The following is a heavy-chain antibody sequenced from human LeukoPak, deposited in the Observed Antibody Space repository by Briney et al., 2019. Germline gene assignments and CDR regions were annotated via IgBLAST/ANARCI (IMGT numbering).Heavy chain of an antibody. Sequence: AGRSLRLSCATSGFTFSSFATHWVRQAPGKGLEWLALIWFDGSSKNYTDSVEGRFTISRDNSKNTLYLQMNSLRAEDTAVYYCAREGEGYYDAFDIWGNGTLVTVSS. CDR3: AREGEGYYDAFDI. D-gene: IGHD3-16*01. CDR2: IWFDGSSK. V-gene: IGHV3-33*01. CDR1: GFTFSSFA. J-gene: IGHJ3*02.